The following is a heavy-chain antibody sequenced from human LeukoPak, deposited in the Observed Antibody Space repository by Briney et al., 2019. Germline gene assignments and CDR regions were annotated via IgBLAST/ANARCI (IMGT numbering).Heavy chain of an antibody. V-gene: IGHV3-33*01. D-gene: IGHD1-26*01. CDR2: IWYDGSNK. J-gene: IGHJ4*02. Sequence: GGSLRLSCAASGFTFSSYGMHWVRQAPGKGLEWVAVIWYDGSNKYYADSVKGRFTISRDNSKNTLYLQMNSLRAEDTAVYYCARGRIGPIVGATPWFGHFDYWGQGTLVTVSS. CDR1: GFTFSSYG. CDR3: ARGRIGPIVGATPWFGHFDY.